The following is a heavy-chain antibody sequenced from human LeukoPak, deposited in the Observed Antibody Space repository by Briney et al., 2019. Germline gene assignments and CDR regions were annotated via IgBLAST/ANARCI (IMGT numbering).Heavy chain of an antibody. D-gene: IGHD3-3*01. CDR2: LSGSGTST. V-gene: IGHV3-23*01. CDR3: AKLVTIFGATPRNYFDY. CDR1: GFTFSSYA. Sequence: GGSLRLSCAASGFTFSSYAMSWVRQAPGKGLEWVSVLSGSGTSTYYADSVKGRFTISRDNSKNTLYLQMNSLRAEDTAVYYCAKLVTIFGATPRNYFDYWGQGTLVTVSS. J-gene: IGHJ4*02.